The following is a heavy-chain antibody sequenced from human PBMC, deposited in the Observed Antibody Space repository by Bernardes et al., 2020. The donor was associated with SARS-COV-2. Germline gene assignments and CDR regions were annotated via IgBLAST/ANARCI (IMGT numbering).Heavy chain of an antibody. Sequence: GGSLRPSCAASGFTVSSNDMTWVRQAPGKGLEWVSVVYAGGSTYYADSVKGRFTISRDNSNSTVYLQMNSLRADDTAVYYCARGLRGFHYMDVWGKGTTVTVSS. CDR2: VYAGGST. J-gene: IGHJ6*03. V-gene: IGHV3-66*02. CDR1: GFTVSSND. CDR3: ARGLRGFHYMDV.